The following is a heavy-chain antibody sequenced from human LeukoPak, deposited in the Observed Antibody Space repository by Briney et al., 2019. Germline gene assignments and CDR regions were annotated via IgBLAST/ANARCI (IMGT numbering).Heavy chain of an antibody. CDR3: ARLHKIQLWFSYFDY. D-gene: IGHD5-18*01. J-gene: IGHJ4*02. CDR1: GGSFSGYY. Sequence: SETLSLTCAVYGGSFSGYYWSWIRQSPGKGLEWIGEINHSESTNCNPSLKSRVTISVDTSKNQFSLKLSSVTAADTAVYYCARLHKIQLWFSYFDYWGQGTLVTVSS. V-gene: IGHV4-34*01. CDR2: INHSEST.